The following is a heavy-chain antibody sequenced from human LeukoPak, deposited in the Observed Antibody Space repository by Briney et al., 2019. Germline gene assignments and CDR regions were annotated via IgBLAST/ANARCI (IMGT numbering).Heavy chain of an antibody. V-gene: IGHV4-34*01. CDR3: ARGVGWPHTMTYYYYYMDV. CDR2: INHSGST. J-gene: IGHJ6*03. D-gene: IGHD1-26*01. Sequence: SETLSLTCAVYGGSFSNYYYSWIRQPPGKGLESIGEINHSGSTNYNPSLKSRVTMSVDTSKNQFSLNLSSVTAADAAVYYCARGVGWPHTMTYYYYYMDVWGKGTPVTVSS. CDR1: GGSFSNYY.